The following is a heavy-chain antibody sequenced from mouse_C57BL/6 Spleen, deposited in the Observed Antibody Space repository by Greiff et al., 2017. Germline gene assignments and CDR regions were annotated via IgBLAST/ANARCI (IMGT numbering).Heavy chain of an antibody. J-gene: IGHJ2*01. Sequence: EVMLVESEGGLVQPGSSMKLSCTASGFTFSDYYMAWVRQVPEKGLEWVANINYDGSSTYYLDSLKSRFIISRDNAKNILYLQMSSLKSEDTATYYCARDSNYRGGFDYWGQGTTLTVSS. CDR3: ARDSNYRGGFDY. D-gene: IGHD2-5*01. V-gene: IGHV5-16*01. CDR1: GFTFSDYY. CDR2: INYDGSST.